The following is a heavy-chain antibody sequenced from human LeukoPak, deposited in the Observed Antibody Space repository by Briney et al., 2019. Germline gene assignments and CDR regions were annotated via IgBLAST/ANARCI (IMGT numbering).Heavy chain of an antibody. D-gene: IGHD2/OR15-2a*01. CDR2: IYYSGST. J-gene: IGHJ5*02. CDR3: AKLTSHDSTTYHAGWFDP. V-gene: IGHV4-39*07. CDR1: GGSISSDTYY. Sequence: SETLSLTCTVSGGSISSDTYYWGWIRQPPGKGLEWIGSIYYSGSTYYNPSLESRVTMSVDTSKNHFSLKLSSVTAADTAVYYCAKLTSHDSTTYHAGWFDPWGQGTLVTVSS.